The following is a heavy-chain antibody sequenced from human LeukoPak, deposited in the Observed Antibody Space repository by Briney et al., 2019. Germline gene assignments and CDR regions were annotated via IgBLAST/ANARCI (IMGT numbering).Heavy chain of an antibody. CDR2: INHSGST. Sequence: SETLSLTCAVYGGSFSGYYWSWIRQPPGKGLEWIGEINHSGSTNYNPSLKSRVTISVDTSKNQFSLKLSSVTAADTAVYYCARFYFPYFDYWGQGTLVTVSS. CDR1: GGSFSGYY. V-gene: IGHV4-34*01. D-gene: IGHD3-10*01. CDR3: ARFYFPYFDY. J-gene: IGHJ4*02.